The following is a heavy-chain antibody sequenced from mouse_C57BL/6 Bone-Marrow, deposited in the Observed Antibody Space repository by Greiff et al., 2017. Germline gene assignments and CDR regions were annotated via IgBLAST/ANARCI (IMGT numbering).Heavy chain of an antibody. V-gene: IGHV14-3*01. CDR1: GFNIKNTY. D-gene: IGHD1-1*01. CDR2: IDPANGNT. Sequence: VQLKESVAELVRPGASVKLSCTASGFNIKNTYMHWVKQRPEQGLEWIGRIDPANGNTKYAPKFQGKATITADTSSNTAYLQLSSLTSEDTAIYYCALYYGSSYDYAMDYWGQGTSVTVSS. CDR3: ALYYGSSYDYAMDY. J-gene: IGHJ4*01.